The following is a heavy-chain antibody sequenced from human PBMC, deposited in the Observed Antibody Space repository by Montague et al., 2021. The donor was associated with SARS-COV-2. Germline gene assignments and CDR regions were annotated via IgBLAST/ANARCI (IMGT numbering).Heavy chain of an antibody. CDR2: IYSSGST. CDR1: IGSISSGSYY. J-gene: IGHJ5*02. Sequence: SETLSLTCTVSIGSISSGSYYWSWIRQPPGKGLEWIGSIYSSGSTNYNPSLKSRVTISVDTSKNQFSLKLSSVTAADTAVYYCARDGYSSGWNGLHWFDPWGQGTLVTVSS. V-gene: IGHV4-39*07. CDR3: ARDGYSSGWNGLHWFDP. D-gene: IGHD6-25*01.